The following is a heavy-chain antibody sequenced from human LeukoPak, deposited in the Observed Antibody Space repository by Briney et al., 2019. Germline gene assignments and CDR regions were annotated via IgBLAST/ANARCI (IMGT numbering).Heavy chain of an antibody. V-gene: IGHV4-30-2*01. D-gene: IGHD3-10*01. J-gene: IGHJ6*02. CDR3: ARGVLWFGEPISPRYYYYYGMDV. Sequence: SETLSLTCAVSGGSISSGGSSWSWIRQPPGKGLEWIGYIYHSGSTYYNPSLKSRVTISVDRSKNQFSLKLSSVTAADTAVYYCARGVLWFGEPISPRYYYYYGMDVWGQGTTVTVSS. CDR2: IYHSGST. CDR1: GGSISSGGSS.